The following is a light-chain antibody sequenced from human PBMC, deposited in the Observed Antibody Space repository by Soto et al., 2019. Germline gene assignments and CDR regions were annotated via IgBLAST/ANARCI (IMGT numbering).Light chain of an antibody. CDR2: EVS. Sequence: QSALTQPASVSGSPGQSITISCTGTSXDVGGYDYVSWYQLHPGKAPKLMVFEVSNRPSGVSYRFSGSKSGNTASLTISGLQAEDEADYFCSSYSISTAYLFGPGTKVTVL. J-gene: IGLJ1*01. CDR1: SXDVGGYDY. CDR3: SSYSISTAYL. V-gene: IGLV2-14*01.